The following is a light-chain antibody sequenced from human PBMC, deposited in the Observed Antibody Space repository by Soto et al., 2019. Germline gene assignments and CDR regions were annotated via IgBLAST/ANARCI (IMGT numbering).Light chain of an antibody. V-gene: IGKV1-5*01. J-gene: IGKJ2*01. CDR3: RQYNIYYT. Sequence: DIQMTQSPSTLSASVGDRVTITCRASQSISTSLAWYQQKPGKAPKFLIYDASSLESGVPSRFSGSGSGTEFTLTISSLQPDDFATYYCRQYNIYYTFGQGTKLEIK. CDR2: DAS. CDR1: QSISTS.